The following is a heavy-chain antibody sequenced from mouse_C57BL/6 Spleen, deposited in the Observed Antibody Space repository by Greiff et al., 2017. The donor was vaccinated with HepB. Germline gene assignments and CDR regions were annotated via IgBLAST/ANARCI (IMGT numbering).Heavy chain of an antibody. Sequence: QVQLQQPGAELVKPGASVKMSCKASGYTFTSYWITWVKQRPGQGPEWIGDIYPGSGSTNYNEKFKSKATLTVDTSSSTAYMQLSSLTSEDSAVYYCAKIIYYDYDGAMDYWGQGTSVTVSS. CDR2: IYPGSGST. V-gene: IGHV1-55*01. J-gene: IGHJ4*01. CDR3: AKIIYYDYDGAMDY. CDR1: GYTFTSYW. D-gene: IGHD2-4*01.